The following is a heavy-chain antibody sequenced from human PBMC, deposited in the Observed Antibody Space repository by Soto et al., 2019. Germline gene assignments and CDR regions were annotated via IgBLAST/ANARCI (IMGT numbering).Heavy chain of an antibody. D-gene: IGHD1-26*01. CDR2: IYYSGST. CDR3: ASRRSRGRALLFDP. J-gene: IGHJ5*02. CDR1: GGSSSSYY. Sequence: SETLSLTWTVSGGSSSSYYWGWIRQPPGKGLEWIGSIYYSGSTYYNPSLKSRVTISVDTSKNHFSLKLISVTAADTAVYYCASRRSRGRALLFDPWGQGTLVTVSS. V-gene: IGHV4-39*02.